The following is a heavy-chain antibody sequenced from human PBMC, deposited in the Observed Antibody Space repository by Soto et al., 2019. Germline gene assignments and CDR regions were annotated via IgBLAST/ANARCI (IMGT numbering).Heavy chain of an antibody. Sequence: QVQLQQWGAGLLKPSETLSLTCAVYGGSFSGYYWTWIRQPPGTGLEWIGEINHSGSTNYNPSLKSRVTISVDTSKNQFSLKLTSVTAADTAVYYCARDKITCLFDYWGQGTPVTVSS. V-gene: IGHV4-34*01. J-gene: IGHJ4*02. CDR1: GGSFSGYY. D-gene: IGHD3-10*01. CDR2: INHSGST. CDR3: ARDKITCLFDY.